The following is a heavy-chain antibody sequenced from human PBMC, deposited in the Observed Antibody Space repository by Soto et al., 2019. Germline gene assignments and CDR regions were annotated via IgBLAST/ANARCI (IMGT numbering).Heavy chain of an antibody. J-gene: IGHJ4*02. CDR2: INVNSGGT. D-gene: IGHD3-16*02. CDR3: ARGDKLSLYPQLDY. CDR1: GYTFTGNY. Sequence: QVQLVQSGAEVKKPGASVKVSCKASGYTFTGNYMHWVRQAPGQGFEWMGWINVNSGGTKYAQKLQGWVAMTGDTSISTSYMELSRLRSDDTAVYYCARGDKLSLYPQLDYWGQGTLVTVSS. V-gene: IGHV1-2*04.